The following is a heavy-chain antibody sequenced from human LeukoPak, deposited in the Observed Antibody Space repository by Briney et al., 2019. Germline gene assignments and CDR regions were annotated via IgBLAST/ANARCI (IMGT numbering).Heavy chain of an antibody. CDR3: ARETGDCSGGSCYTFDY. D-gene: IGHD2-15*01. Sequence: PGGSLRLSCAASGFTFSSYWMHWVRQAPGKGLGWVSRINSDGSSTSYADSVKGRFTISRDNAKNTLYLQMNSLRAEDTAVYYCARETGDCSGGSCYTFDYWGQGTLVTVSS. J-gene: IGHJ4*02. CDR1: GFTFSSYW. V-gene: IGHV3-74*01. CDR2: INSDGSST.